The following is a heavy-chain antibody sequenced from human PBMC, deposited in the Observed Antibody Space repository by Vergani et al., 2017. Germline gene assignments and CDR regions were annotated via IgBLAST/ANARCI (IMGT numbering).Heavy chain of an antibody. Sequence: QVQLQESGPGLVKPSETLSLTCTVSGGSISSYYWSWIRQPPGKGLEWIGDIYYSGSTNYNPSLKSRVTISVDTSKNQFSLKLSSVTAADTAVYYCARSKYYYDSSGYYTTRYYYYYGMDVWGQ. V-gene: IGHV4-59*01. D-gene: IGHD3-22*01. CDR2: IYYSGST. CDR1: GGSISSYY. CDR3: ARSKYYYDSSGYYTTRYYYYYGMDV. J-gene: IGHJ6*02.